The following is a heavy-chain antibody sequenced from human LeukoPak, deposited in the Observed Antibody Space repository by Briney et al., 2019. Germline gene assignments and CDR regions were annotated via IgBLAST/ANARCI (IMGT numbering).Heavy chain of an antibody. D-gene: IGHD2-2*01. CDR2: IYYSGST. CDR1: GGSISSGDYY. V-gene: IGHV4-30-4*01. CDR3: AREPLVVVPAAAVYYYGMDV. Sequence: PSETPSLTCTVSGGSISSGDYYWSWIRQPPGKGLERIGYIYYSGSTYYNPSLKSRVTISVDTSKNQFSLKLSSVTAADTAVYYCAREPLVVVPAAAVYYYGMDVWGKGTTVTVSS. J-gene: IGHJ6*04.